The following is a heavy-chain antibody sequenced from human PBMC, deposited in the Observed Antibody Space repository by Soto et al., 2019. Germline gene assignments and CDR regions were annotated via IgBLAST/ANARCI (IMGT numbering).Heavy chain of an antibody. J-gene: IGHJ6*02. Sequence: ASVKVSCKASGYTFTSYGISWVRQAPGQGLEWMGWISAYNGNTNYAQKLQGRVTMTTDTSTSTAYMELRSLRSDDTAVYYCARVPFYSSNGGYYYYYGMDVWGQGTTVTVYS. D-gene: IGHD6-13*01. CDR2: ISAYNGNT. CDR1: GYTFTSYG. V-gene: IGHV1-18*01. CDR3: ARVPFYSSNGGYYYYYGMDV.